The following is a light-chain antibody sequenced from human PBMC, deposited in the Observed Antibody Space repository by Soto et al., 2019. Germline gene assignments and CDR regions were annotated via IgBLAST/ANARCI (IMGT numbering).Light chain of an antibody. J-gene: IGLJ1*01. Sequence: QPVLTQPPSASGTPGQRVTISCSGSSSNIGSNYVYWYQQLPGTAPKLLIYRNNQWPSGVPDRFSGSKSGTSASLAISGLRSEDEADYYCAAWDDSLSGFYVFGTGTKVTVL. CDR3: AAWDDSLSGFYV. V-gene: IGLV1-47*01. CDR1: SSNIGSNY. CDR2: RNN.